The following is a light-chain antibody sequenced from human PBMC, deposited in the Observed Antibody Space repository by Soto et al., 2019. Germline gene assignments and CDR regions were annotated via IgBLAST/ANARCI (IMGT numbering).Light chain of an antibody. CDR3: SSFTSNRIYV. Sequence: HSALTQPTSVSGSPGQSITISCTGNHNDIGTYDYVSWYQQHPGRAPRLLIHGVTTRPSGISGRFSASKSGLTASLTISGLQPEDEADYYCSSFTSNRIYVVGPGTKV. V-gene: IGLV2-14*03. J-gene: IGLJ1*01. CDR2: GVT. CDR1: HNDIGTYDY.